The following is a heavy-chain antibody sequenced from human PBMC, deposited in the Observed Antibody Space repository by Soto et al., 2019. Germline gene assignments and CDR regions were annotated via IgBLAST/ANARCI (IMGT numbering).Heavy chain of an antibody. CDR3: ASTPVTGRYSYYGMDA. CDR2: LIPVFDTP. D-gene: IGHD4-4*01. V-gene: IGHV1-69*01. CDR1: SFYA. J-gene: IGHJ6*02. Sequence: QVQLVQSGAEVKKPGSSVRVSCKTGSFYAVSWVRQAPGQGLEWMGGLIPVFDTPSYAQKFQGRVTITADESKSTAYMELSSLRSEDTALYYCASTPVTGRYSYYGMDAWDQGIAVTVSS.